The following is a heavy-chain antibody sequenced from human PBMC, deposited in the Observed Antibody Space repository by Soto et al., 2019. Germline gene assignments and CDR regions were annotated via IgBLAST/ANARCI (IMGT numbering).Heavy chain of an antibody. CDR3: ERGWDSYGMDV. J-gene: IGHJ6*02. CDR1: GGSISSDDYY. Sequence: TVSLTCTVSGGSISSDDYYWNWIRQGPGKGLEWIGNIYYRGKTNYNPSLKSRIIMSMDMYENQFSLKLNSVTAEDTAVYYCERGWDSYGMDVWGQGTTVTVS. CDR2: IYYRGKT. V-gene: IGHV4-31*03. D-gene: IGHD1-26*01.